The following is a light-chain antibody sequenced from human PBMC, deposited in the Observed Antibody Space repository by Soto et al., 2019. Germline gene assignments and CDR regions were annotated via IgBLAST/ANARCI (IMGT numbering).Light chain of an antibody. Sequence: QSVLTQPHSVSGAPGQRVTISCTGSNSNIGAPYDVQWYQQFPGTAPKLLVYADSDRPSGVPDRFSGSKSGASASLAITGLLTDDEAVYYCQSYDSSLSGWVFGGGTKLTVL. V-gene: IGLV1-40*01. CDR2: ADS. CDR1: NSNIGAPYD. CDR3: QSYDSSLSGWV. J-gene: IGLJ3*02.